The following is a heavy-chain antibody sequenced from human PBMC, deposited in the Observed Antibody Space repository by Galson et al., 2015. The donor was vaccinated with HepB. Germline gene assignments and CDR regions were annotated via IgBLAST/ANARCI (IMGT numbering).Heavy chain of an antibody. CDR2: ISSSSSYI. Sequence: SLRLSCAASGFTFSSYSMNWVRQAPGKGLEWVSSISSSSSYIYYADSVKGRFTISRDNAKNSLYLQMNSLRAGDTAVYYCARDHGGYGDYGVDYWGQGTLVTVSS. V-gene: IGHV3-21*01. D-gene: IGHD4-17*01. J-gene: IGHJ4*02. CDR1: GFTFSSYS. CDR3: ARDHGGYGDYGVDY.